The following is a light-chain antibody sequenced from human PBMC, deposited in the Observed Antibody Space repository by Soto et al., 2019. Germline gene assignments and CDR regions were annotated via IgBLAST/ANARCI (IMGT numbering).Light chain of an antibody. CDR3: QKYNSAAWT. Sequence: DIPMTQSPSSLSASVGDRVTITCRASQGISNYLAWYQQKPGKVPKLLIYAASTLQSGVPSRFSGSGSGTDFTLTISSLPPEDVATYYCQKYNSAAWTFGQGTKVEIK. CDR1: QGISNY. CDR2: AAS. J-gene: IGKJ1*01. V-gene: IGKV1-27*01.